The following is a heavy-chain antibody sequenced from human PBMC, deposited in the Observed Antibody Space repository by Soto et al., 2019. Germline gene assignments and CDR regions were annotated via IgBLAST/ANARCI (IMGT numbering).Heavy chain of an antibody. D-gene: IGHD6-13*01. J-gene: IGHJ4*02. CDR3: ARQGRSSWYTTPFDY. CDR2: IYYSGST. Sequence: QVQLQESGPGLVKPSETLSLTCTVSGGSISSYYWSWIRQPPGKGLEWIGYIYYSGSTNYNPSLKSRVTISVDTSKNQFSLKLSSVTAADTAVYYCARQGRSSWYTTPFDYWGQGTLVTVSS. CDR1: GGSISSYY. V-gene: IGHV4-59*08.